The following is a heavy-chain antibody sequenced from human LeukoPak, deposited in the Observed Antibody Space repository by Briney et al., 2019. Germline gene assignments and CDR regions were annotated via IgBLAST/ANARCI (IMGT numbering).Heavy chain of an antibody. D-gene: IGHD1-1*01. J-gene: IGHJ5*02. CDR2: ISAYNGNT. CDR1: GYTFTSYG. CDR3: ARGTGNRLERLPWFDP. V-gene: IGHV1-18*01. Sequence: ASVKVSCKASGYTFTSYGISWVRQAPGQGLEWMGWISAYNGNTNYAQKLQGRVTMTTDTSTSTAYMELSSLRSEDTAVYYCARGTGNRLERLPWFDPWGQGTLVTVSS.